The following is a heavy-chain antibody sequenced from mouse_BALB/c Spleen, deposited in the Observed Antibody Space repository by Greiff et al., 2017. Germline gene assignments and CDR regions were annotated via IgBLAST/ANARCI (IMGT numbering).Heavy chain of an antibody. CDR3: ARNYYYYGSSLYAMDY. Sequence: QVQLKESGPGLVQPSQSLSITCTVSGFSLTSYGVHWVRQSPGKGLEWLGVIWSGGSTDYNAAFISRLSISKDNSKSQVFFKMNSLQANDTAIYYCARNYYYYGSSLYAMDYWGQGTSVTVSS. D-gene: IGHD1-1*01. CDR1: GFSLTSYG. J-gene: IGHJ4*01. V-gene: IGHV2-2*02. CDR2: IWSGGST.